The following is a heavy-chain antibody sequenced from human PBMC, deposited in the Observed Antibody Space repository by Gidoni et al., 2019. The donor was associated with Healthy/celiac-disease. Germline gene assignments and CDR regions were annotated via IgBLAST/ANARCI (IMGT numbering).Heavy chain of an antibody. J-gene: IGHJ6*02. CDR3: AKNRNSSSWEPWGLYGMDV. D-gene: IGHD6-13*01. CDR2: ISYDGSNK. V-gene: IGHV3-30*18. CDR1: GFTFSSYG. Sequence: QVQLVESGGGVVQPGRSLRLSCAASGFTFSSYGMHWVRQAPGKGLEWVAVISYDGSNKYYADSVKGRFTISRDNSKNTLYLQMNSLRAEDTAVYYCAKNRNSSSWEPWGLYGMDVWGQGTTVTVSS.